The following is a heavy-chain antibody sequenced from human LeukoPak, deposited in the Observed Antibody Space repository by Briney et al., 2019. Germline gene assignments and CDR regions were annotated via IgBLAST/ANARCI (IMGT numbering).Heavy chain of an antibody. CDR3: ARSSTYYYGSGSYSPHHY. D-gene: IGHD3-10*01. Sequence: SETLSLTCTVSGGSISSYYWSWIRQPAGKGLEWIGRIYTSGSTNYNPSLKSRVTISVDTSKNQFSLKLSSVTAADTAVYYCARSSTYYYGSGSYSPHHYWGQGTLVTVSS. V-gene: IGHV4-4*07. J-gene: IGHJ4*02. CDR2: IYTSGST. CDR1: GGSISSYY.